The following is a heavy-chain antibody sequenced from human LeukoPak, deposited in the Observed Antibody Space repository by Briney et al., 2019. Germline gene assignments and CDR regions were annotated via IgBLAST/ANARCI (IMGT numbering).Heavy chain of an antibody. Sequence: PGGSLRLSCAASGFTFSRYGIHWVRQAPGKGLEWVAVISYDGSNKYYTDSVKGRFTISRDNSKNTLYLQMNSQRAEDTAVYYCAKDSGSYPFFFDYWGQGTLVTVSS. CDR1: GFTFSRYG. CDR2: ISYDGSNK. J-gene: IGHJ4*02. D-gene: IGHD1-26*01. CDR3: AKDSGSYPFFFDY. V-gene: IGHV3-30*18.